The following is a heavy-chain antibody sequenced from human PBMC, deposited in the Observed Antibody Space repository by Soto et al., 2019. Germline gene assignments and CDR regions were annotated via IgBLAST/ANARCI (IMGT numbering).Heavy chain of an antibody. Sequence: QLLESGGGLVQPGGSLRLSCAASGFTFSSYAMNWVRQAPGKGLEWVSTIDYTGGYSYYAESVKGRFTISRDNSQKTLYLQMNSLRAEDTAISYCAKVPPRPYCSRVSCPFDYWGQGTLVTVSS. D-gene: IGHD2-2*01. J-gene: IGHJ4*02. V-gene: IGHV3-23*01. CDR3: AKVPPRPYCSRVSCPFDY. CDR1: GFTFSSYA. CDR2: IDYTGGYS.